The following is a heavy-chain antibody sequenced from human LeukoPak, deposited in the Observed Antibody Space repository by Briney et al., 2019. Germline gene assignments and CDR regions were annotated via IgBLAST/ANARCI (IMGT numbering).Heavy chain of an antibody. CDR1: GFSLSNSGVG. J-gene: IGHJ4*01. D-gene: IGHD3-22*01. V-gene: IGHV2-5*02. Sequence: SGSPLVKSTQTVMMTCTFCGFSLSNSGVGVGWMRQPPGEELEWLALVYWDDDKRYSPSLKSRLTITKDTSKNQVVLTMTNMNPVDTATYYCAHRLIAKGYFGYWGQGTLVTGSS. CDR3: AHRLIAKGYFGY. CDR2: VYWDDDK.